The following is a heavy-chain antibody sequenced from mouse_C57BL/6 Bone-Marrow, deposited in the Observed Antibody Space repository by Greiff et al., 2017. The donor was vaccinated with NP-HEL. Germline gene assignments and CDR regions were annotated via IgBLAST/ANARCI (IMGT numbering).Heavy chain of an antibody. Sequence: EVKLMESGGGLVQPGESLKLSCESNEYEFPSHDMSWVRKTPEQRLELVAAINSAGGSTYYTDTMERRFIISRDNTKKTLYLRMSSLRSEDTALDYCARRGYSLWYFDVWGTGTTVTVSS. D-gene: IGHD6-2*01. J-gene: IGHJ1*03. CDR2: INSAGGST. CDR1: EYEFPSHD. CDR3: ARRGYSLWYFDV. V-gene: IGHV5-2*03.